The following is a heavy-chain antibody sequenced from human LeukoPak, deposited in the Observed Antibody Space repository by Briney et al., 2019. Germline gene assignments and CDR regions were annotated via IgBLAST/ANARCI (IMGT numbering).Heavy chain of an antibody. CDR3: AGESYYYYYYGMDV. CDR2: INSDGSST. Sequence: PGGSLRLSCAASGFTFSSYWMHWVRHAPGKGLVWVSRINSDGSSTSYADSVKGRFTISRDNAKNTLYLQMNSLRAEDTAVYYCAGESYYYYYYGMDVWGQGTTVTVSS. D-gene: IGHD2-21*01. V-gene: IGHV3-74*01. CDR1: GFTFSSYW. J-gene: IGHJ6*02.